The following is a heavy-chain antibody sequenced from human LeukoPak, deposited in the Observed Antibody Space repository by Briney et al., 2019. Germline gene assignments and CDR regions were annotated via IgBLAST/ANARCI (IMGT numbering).Heavy chain of an antibody. CDR1: GFTFSSYG. CDR2: ISYDGSNK. Sequence: GGSLRLSCAASGFTFSSYGMHWVRQAPGKGLEWVAVISYDGSNKYYADSVKGRFTISRDNSKNTLYLQMNSLRAEDTAVYYCAKEGYTSGWQPFDYWGQGTLVTVSS. D-gene: IGHD6-19*01. J-gene: IGHJ4*02. V-gene: IGHV3-30*18. CDR3: AKEGYTSGWQPFDY.